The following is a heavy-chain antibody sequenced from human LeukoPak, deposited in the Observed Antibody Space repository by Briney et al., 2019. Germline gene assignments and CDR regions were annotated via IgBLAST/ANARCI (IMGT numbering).Heavy chain of an antibody. D-gene: IGHD3-10*01. Sequence: SETLSLTCTVSGGSISSYYWSWIRQPPGKGLEWIGYIYYSGSTNYNPSLKSRVTISVDTSKNQFSLKLSSVIAADTAVYYCASSSLITMVRGVKDGMDIWGQGTTVTVSS. CDR2: IYYSGST. V-gene: IGHV4-59*01. CDR3: ASSSLITMVRGVKDGMDI. J-gene: IGHJ6*02. CDR1: GGSISSYY.